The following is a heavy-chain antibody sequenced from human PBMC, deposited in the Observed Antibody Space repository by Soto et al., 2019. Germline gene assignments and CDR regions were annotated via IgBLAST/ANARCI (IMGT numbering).Heavy chain of an antibody. Sequence: SSVKVSCKASGGTFSSYAISWVLQAPGQGLEWMGGIIPIFGTANYAQKFQGRVTITADESTSTAYMELSSLRSEDTAVYYCAGGRKEKYYWQPFDYWGQGTLVTVSS. V-gene: IGHV1-69*13. J-gene: IGHJ4*02. D-gene: IGHD3-16*01. CDR1: GGTFSSYA. CDR3: AGGRKEKYYWQPFDY. CDR2: IIPIFGTA.